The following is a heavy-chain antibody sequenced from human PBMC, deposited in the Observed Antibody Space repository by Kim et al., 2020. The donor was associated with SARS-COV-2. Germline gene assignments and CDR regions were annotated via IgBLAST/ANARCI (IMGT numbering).Heavy chain of an antibody. D-gene: IGHD1-1*01. Sequence: PAIQSRVTLSLDTSKNQFSLRMNAVTAADTAIYYCAREVIERGVTDAFDIWGQGTMVTVSS. J-gene: IGHJ3*02. CDR3: AREVIERGVTDAFDI. V-gene: IGHV4-31*02.